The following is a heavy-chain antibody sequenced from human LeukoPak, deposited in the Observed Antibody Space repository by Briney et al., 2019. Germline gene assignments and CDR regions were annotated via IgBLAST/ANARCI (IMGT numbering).Heavy chain of an antibody. CDR3: ARGGSSGYYYLDY. J-gene: IGHJ4*02. CDR1: GYTFTGYY. V-gene: IGHV1-2*02. Sequence: ASVKVSCKASGYTFTGYYMHWVRQAPGQGLEWMGWINPISGGIRFAQKFQGRVTMTRNTSISTAYMELSSLRSEDTAVYYCARGGSSGYYYLDYWGQGTLVTVSS. D-gene: IGHD3-22*01. CDR2: INPISGGI.